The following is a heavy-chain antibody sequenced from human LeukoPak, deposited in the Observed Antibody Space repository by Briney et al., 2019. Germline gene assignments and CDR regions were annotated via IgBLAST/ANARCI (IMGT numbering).Heavy chain of an antibody. J-gene: IGHJ5*02. D-gene: IGHD2-2*01. V-gene: IGHV3-53*04. CDR1: GLPVSSTY. Sequence: GGSLRLSCAASGLPVSSTYMSWVRRAPGRGLEWLSIIYSGGTTYYADSVKGRFTIFRHESQNTLHLQMNSLRAEDTAVYYCARRISTSWFDEWNRATLVTVSS. CDR2: IYSGGTT. CDR3: ARRISTSWFDE.